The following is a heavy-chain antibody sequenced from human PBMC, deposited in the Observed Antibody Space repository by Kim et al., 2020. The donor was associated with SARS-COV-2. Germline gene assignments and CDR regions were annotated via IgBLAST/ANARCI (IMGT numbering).Heavy chain of an antibody. J-gene: IGHJ6*02. Sequence: ASVKVSCKASGYTFTSYGISWVRQAPGQGLEWMGWISAYNGNTNYAQKLQGRVTMTTDTSTSTAYMELRSLRSDDTAVYYCARDRSNDYGAEEGYYYGMDVWGQGTTVTVSS. D-gene: IGHD4-17*01. CDR1: GYTFTSYG. CDR2: ISAYNGNT. CDR3: ARDRSNDYGAEEGYYYGMDV. V-gene: IGHV1-18*01.